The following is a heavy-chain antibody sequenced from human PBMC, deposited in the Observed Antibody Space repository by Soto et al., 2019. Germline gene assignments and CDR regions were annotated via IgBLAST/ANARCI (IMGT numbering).Heavy chain of an antibody. V-gene: IGHV3-48*02. CDR2: ISSSSSTI. J-gene: IGHJ4*02. CDR1: GFTVSSNY. Sequence: GGSLRLSCAASGFTVSSNYMSWVRQAPGKGLEWVSYISSSSSTIYYADSVKGRFTIYRDNAKNSLYLQMNSLRDEDTAVYYCARDRGSGSYFDYWGQGTLVTVSS. D-gene: IGHD1-26*01. CDR3: ARDRGSGSYFDY.